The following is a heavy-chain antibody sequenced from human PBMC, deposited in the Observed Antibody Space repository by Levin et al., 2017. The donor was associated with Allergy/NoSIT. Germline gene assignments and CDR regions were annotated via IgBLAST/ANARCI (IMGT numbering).Heavy chain of an antibody. D-gene: IGHD2-2*01. CDR2: IYDDGST. J-gene: IGHJ4*02. CDR1: GFSVSTHY. Sequence: PGGSLRLSCAASGFSVSTHYMTWVRQGPGKGLECVSVIYDDGSTYYADSVRGRFTISRDNSTNTLSLQMNSLRDDDTAVYYCTKGHYSGVYQWGEGTLVSVSS. CDR3: TKGHYSGVYQ. V-gene: IGHV3-53*01.